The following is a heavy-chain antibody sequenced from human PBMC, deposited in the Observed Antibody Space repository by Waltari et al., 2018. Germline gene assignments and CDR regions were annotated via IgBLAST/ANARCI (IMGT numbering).Heavy chain of an antibody. D-gene: IGHD3-9*01. J-gene: IGHJ1*01. CDR3: ARDRGIGLFLDS. CDR2: IHRSGRS. V-gene: IGHV4-4*02. Sequence: QLQLQESGPGLVKPSGTLSLTCTVFGDSMNSNSWWSWVRQSPEKGLGWVGQIHRSGRSNYNPSLESRVTISLDSSNNQFYLRLTSTTAADTAVYYCARDRGIGLFLDSWGQGTLVTVSP. CDR1: GDSMNSNSW.